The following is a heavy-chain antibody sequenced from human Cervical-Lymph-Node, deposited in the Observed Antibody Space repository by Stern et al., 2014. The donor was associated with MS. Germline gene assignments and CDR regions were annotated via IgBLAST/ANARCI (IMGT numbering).Heavy chain of an antibody. CDR2: ISGSGGST. D-gene: IGHD6-13*01. V-gene: IGHV3-23*04. CDR3: AKDRESSGWSEYLQH. CDR1: GLTFSSYA. Sequence: EVQLVESGGGLVQPGGSLRLSCAASGLTFSSYAISWVRQAPGKGLEWVSAISGSGGSTYYADSGKGRFTISRDNSKNTLYLQMDSLRAEDTAVYYCAKDRESSGWSEYLQHWGQGTLVTVSS. J-gene: IGHJ1*01.